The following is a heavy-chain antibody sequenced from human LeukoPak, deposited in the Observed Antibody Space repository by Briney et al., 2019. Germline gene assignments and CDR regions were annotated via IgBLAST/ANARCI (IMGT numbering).Heavy chain of an antibody. V-gene: IGHV3-30*04. J-gene: IGHJ4*02. Sequence: GGSLRLSCAASGFTFSSYAMHWVRQAPGKGLEWVAVISYDGSHKYYADSVKGRFTISRDNSKNTLYLQMNSLRAEDTAVYYCARAAVAGTYYFDYWGQGTLVTVSS. CDR3: ARAAVAGTYYFDY. CDR2: ISYDGSHK. CDR1: GFTFSSYA. D-gene: IGHD6-19*01.